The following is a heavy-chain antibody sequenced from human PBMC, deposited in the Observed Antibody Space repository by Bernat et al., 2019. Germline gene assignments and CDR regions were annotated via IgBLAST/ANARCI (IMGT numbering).Heavy chain of an antibody. CDR1: GFTFSTNG. CDR2: IRYDGSNK. D-gene: IGHD1-26*01. V-gene: IGHV3-30*02. J-gene: IGHJ4*02. CDR3: AKDRGGGSYFDY. Sequence: QVQLVESGGGVVQPGGSLRLSCAESGFTFSTNGMHWVRQAPGKGLEWVAFIRYDGSNKYYADSVKGRFTISRDNSKNTLYLQINSLRAEDTAVYYCAKDRGGGSYFDYWGQGTLVTVSS.